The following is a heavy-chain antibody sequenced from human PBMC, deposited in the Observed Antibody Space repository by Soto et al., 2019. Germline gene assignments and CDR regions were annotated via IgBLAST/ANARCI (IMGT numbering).Heavy chain of an antibody. CDR1: GDSVSSNSAG. V-gene: IGHV6-1*01. CDR2: TYYRSKWYY. J-gene: IGHJ4*01. CDR3: ARGEQYSGRIFDY. Sequence: QVQLQQSGPGLVKPSQTLSLTCAITGDSVSSNSAGWSWVRQSPSRGLEWLGMTYYRSKWYYEYAVSLRGRITINPDTSKNQYSLHLNSVTPEDTAVYFCARGEQYSGRIFDYWGQGTLVNVSS. D-gene: IGHD1-26*01.